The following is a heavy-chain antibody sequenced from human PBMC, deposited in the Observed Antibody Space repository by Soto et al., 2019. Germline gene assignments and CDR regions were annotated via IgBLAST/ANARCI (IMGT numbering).Heavy chain of an antibody. CDR2: IIPILGTG. V-gene: IGHV1-69*08. CDR3: AREVGSYNMGTFPFYYMDV. CDR1: GGTFTSET. Sequence: QVQLVQSGPEVKKSGSSVKVSCKLSGGTFTSETISWVRQAPGQGLEWMGRIIPILGTGNYAQKFQGRITITEDKSTNTGYMELSSLTSEDTAVYFCAREVGSYNMGTFPFYYMDVWGNGTTVTVSS. D-gene: IGHD1-26*01. J-gene: IGHJ6*03.